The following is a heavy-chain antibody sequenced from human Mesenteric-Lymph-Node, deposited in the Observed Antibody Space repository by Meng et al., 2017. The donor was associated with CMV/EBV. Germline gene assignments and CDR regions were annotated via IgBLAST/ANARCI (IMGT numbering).Heavy chain of an antibody. Sequence: FSNYGISWVRPSTGQGLEWMGWISPYNGNTISGQNLQGRVTMTTDTSTSTAYMELRSLGSDDTAVYYCARGGTDYYDSSGYYPVVDYWGQGTLVTVSS. CDR3: ARGGTDYYDSSGYYPVVDY. CDR2: ISPYNGNT. J-gene: IGHJ4*02. D-gene: IGHD3-22*01. V-gene: IGHV1-18*04. CDR1: FSNYG.